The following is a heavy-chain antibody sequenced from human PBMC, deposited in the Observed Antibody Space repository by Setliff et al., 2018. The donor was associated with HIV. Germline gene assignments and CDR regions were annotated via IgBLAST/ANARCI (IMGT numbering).Heavy chain of an antibody. Sequence: ASVKVSCKASGYTFTGHYMHWVRQAPGQGLEWMGWISVYNGNTNYAQKLQGRVTMTTDTSTSTAYMELRSLRSDDTAVYYCAREGIVGATLRYYYYAMDVWGQGTTVTVSS. CDR2: ISVYNGNT. D-gene: IGHD1-26*01. V-gene: IGHV1-18*04. J-gene: IGHJ6*02. CDR3: AREGIVGATLRYYYYAMDV. CDR1: GYTFTGHY.